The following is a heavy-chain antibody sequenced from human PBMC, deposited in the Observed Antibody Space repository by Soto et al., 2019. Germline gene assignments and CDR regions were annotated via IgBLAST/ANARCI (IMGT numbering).Heavy chain of an antibody. Sequence: SETLSLTCAVSGGSISSGGYSWSWIRQPPGKGLEWIGYIYHSGSTYYNPSLKSRVTISVDRSKNQFSLKLSSVTAADTAVYYCARGGVDYYDSSGYYFSPYYFDYWGQGTLVTVPQ. V-gene: IGHV4-30-2*01. J-gene: IGHJ4*02. D-gene: IGHD3-22*01. CDR2: IYHSGST. CDR1: GGSISSGGYS. CDR3: ARGGVDYYDSSGYYFSPYYFDY.